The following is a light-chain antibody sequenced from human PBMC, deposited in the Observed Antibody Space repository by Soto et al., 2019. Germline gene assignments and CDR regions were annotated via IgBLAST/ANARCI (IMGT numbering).Light chain of an antibody. CDR3: QLYGSSPPYI. CDR2: RAS. Sequence: EIVLTQSPGTLSLSPGERATLSCRASQTVSSNYLAWYQQKPGQAPRLLIYRASSRASGIPDRFSGSGSGTDFTLTISGRGPEDFAVYYCQLYGSSPPYIFGQGTKREI. V-gene: IGKV3-20*01. J-gene: IGKJ2*01. CDR1: QTVSSNY.